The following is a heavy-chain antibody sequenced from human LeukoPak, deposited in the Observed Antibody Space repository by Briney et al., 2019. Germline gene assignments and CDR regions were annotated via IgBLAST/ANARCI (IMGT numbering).Heavy chain of an antibody. V-gene: IGHV4-34*01. CDR1: GGSFSGYY. J-gene: IGHJ4*02. Sequence: SETLSLTCAVYGGSFSGYYWSWIRQPPGKGLEWIGEINHSGGTNYNPSLKSRVTISVDTSKNQFSLNLSSVTAADTAVYYCARGGSYSSGWYTGYYFDYWGQGTLVTVSS. D-gene: IGHD6-19*01. CDR2: INHSGGT. CDR3: ARGGSYSSGWYTGYYFDY.